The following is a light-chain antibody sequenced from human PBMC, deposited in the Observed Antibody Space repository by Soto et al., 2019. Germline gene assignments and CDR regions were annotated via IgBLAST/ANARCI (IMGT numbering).Light chain of an antibody. J-gene: IGLJ1*01. CDR1: SSDVGASNY. CDR2: EVR. CDR3: SSYTTSSTYV. V-gene: IGLV2-14*01. Sequence: QSVLTQPASVSGSLGQSITISCTGTSSDVGASNYVSWYQQHPGKAPKLMIYEVRNRPSGVSNRFSGAKSGNTASLIISGRQAEDEDDYYCSSYTTSSTYVFGTGTKLTVL.